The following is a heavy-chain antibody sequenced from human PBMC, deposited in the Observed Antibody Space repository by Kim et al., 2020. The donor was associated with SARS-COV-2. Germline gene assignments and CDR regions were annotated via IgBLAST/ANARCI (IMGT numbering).Heavy chain of an antibody. J-gene: IGHJ4*02. D-gene: IGHD6-19*01. V-gene: IGHV1-3*01. Sequence: QKFQGRVTMTRDTAASTAYMELSSLRSEDTAVYYCARDRIAVAGTDFDYWGQGTLVTVSS. CDR3: ARDRIAVAGTDFDY.